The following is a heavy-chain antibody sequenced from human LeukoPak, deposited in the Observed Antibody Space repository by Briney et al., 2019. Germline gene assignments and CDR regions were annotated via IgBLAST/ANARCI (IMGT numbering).Heavy chain of an antibody. CDR2: ISAYNGNT. CDR1: GYTFTSYG. CDR3: AREASLFYYFDY. Sequence: ASVTVSCKASGYTFTSYGISWVRQAPGQGLEWMGWISAYNGNTNYAQKLQGRVTMTTDTSTSTAYMELRSLRSDDTAVYYCAREASLFYYFDYWGQGTLVTVCS. V-gene: IGHV1-18*01. D-gene: IGHD3-9*01. J-gene: IGHJ4*02.